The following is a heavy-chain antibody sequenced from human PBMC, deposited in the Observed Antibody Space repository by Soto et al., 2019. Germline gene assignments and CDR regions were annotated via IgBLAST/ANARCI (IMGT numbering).Heavy chain of an antibody. CDR2: IRSKRYGGTA. Sequence: GGSLRLSCTTSGFSFGEGAMSWVRQAPGKGLEWVGFIRSKRYGGTAEYAASVKGRISISRDDSKSIAYLEMNSLKTEDSAVYYCTRLPPHPRPAFYDWGQGTLVTVSS. D-gene: IGHD2-2*01. CDR3: TRLPPHPRPAFYD. V-gene: IGHV3-49*04. J-gene: IGHJ4*02. CDR1: GFSFGEGA.